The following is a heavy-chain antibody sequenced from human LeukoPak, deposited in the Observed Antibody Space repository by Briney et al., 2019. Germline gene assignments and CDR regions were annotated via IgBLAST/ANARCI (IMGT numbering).Heavy chain of an antibody. Sequence: ASVKVSCKASGGTFSSYAISWVRQAPGQGLECMGGIIPIFGTANYAQKFQGRVTITTDESTSTAYMELSSLRSEDTAAYYCASGTPERYSSSGSAEYFQHWGQGTLVTVST. V-gene: IGHV1-69*05. CDR1: GGTFSSYA. CDR2: IIPIFGTA. D-gene: IGHD6-6*01. CDR3: ASGTPERYSSSGSAEYFQH. J-gene: IGHJ1*01.